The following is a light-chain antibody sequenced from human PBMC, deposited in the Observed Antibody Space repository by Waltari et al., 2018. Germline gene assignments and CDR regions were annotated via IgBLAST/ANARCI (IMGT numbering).Light chain of an antibody. CDR1: QSVSSSY. CDR3: QQYGSSPPLIT. J-gene: IGKJ5*01. Sequence: EIVLTQSPGTLSLSPGERATLSCRASQSVSSSYLAGYQQKPGQAPRLLIYGASSRATGIPDRFSGSGSGTDFTLTISRLEPEDFAVYYCQQYGSSPPLITFGQGTRLEIK. V-gene: IGKV3-20*01. CDR2: GAS.